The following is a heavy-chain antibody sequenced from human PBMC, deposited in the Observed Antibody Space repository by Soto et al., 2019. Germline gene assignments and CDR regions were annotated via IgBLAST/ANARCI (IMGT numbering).Heavy chain of an antibody. V-gene: IGHV4-31*03. J-gene: IGHJ5*02. Sequence: SETLSLTCTVSGGSISSGGYYWSWIRQHPGKGLEWIGYIYYSGSTYYNPSLKSRVTISVDTSKNQFSLKLSSVTAADTAVYYCARGIAARVLRFDPWGQGTLVTVSS. D-gene: IGHD6-6*01. CDR2: IYYSGST. CDR3: ARGIAARVLRFDP. CDR1: GGSISSGGYY.